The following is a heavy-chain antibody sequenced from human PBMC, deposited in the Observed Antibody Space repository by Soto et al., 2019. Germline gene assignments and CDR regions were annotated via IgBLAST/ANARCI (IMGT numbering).Heavy chain of an antibody. Sequence: PVGSLRLSCAASGFTFSSYSMNWVRQAPGKGLEWVSSISSSSSYIYYADSVKGRFTISRDNAKNSLYLQMNSLRAEDTAVYYCARAFGRWSYSAFDYWGQGTLVTVSS. CDR1: GFTFSSYS. CDR2: ISSSSSYI. CDR3: ARAFGRWSYSAFDY. V-gene: IGHV3-21*01. J-gene: IGHJ4*02. D-gene: IGHD2-15*01.